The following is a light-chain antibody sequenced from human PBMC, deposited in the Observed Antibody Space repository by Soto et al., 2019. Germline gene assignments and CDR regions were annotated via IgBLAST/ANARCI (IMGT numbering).Light chain of an antibody. CDR2: NAS. CDR3: QQYGSSPRT. Sequence: EIVLTQSPGTLSLSPGERATLSCRASQSVTNFLAWYQQKPGQSPSLLIYNASHRATGIPARFSGSGSGTDFTLTISSLEPEDFAVYYCQQYGSSPRTFGQGTKV. CDR1: QSVTNF. V-gene: IGKV3-11*01. J-gene: IGKJ1*01.